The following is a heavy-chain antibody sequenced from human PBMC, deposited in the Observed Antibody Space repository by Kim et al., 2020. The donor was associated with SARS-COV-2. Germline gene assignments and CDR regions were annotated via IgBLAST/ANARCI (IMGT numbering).Heavy chain of an antibody. Sequence: PGGSLRLSCAASGFTFSSYGMHWVRQAPGKGLEWVAVIWYDGSNKYYADSVKGRFTISRDNSKNTLYLQMNSLRAEDTAVYYCARDPYDFWSGYYPLYYYGMDVWGQGTTVTVSS. CDR3: ARDPYDFWSGYYPLYYYGMDV. V-gene: IGHV3-33*01. CDR2: IWYDGSNK. J-gene: IGHJ6*02. CDR1: GFTFSSYG. D-gene: IGHD3-3*01.